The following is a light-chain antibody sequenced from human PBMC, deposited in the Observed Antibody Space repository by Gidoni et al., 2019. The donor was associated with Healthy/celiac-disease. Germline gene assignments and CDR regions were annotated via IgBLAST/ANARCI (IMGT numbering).Light chain of an antibody. CDR1: SSDVGGYNY. J-gene: IGLJ2*01. CDR2: EVS. CDR3: SSYTSSSTLGV. V-gene: IGLV2-14*01. Sequence: QSALTQPASVSGSPGQSITIACTGTSSDVGGYNYVSWYQQNPGKAPKLMIYEVSNRPSGVSNRFSGSKSGNTASLTISGLQAEDEAYYYCSSYTSSSTLGVFGGGTKLTVL.